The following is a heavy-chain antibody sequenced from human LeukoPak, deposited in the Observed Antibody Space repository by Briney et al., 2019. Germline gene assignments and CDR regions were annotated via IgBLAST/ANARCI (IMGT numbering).Heavy chain of an antibody. CDR2: ISGDGGST. V-gene: IGHV3-43*02. CDR3: AKFTGWLQSARDYFDY. Sequence: GGSLRLSRAASGFTFDDYAMHWVRQAPGKGLEWVSLISGDGGSTYYADSVKGRFTISRDNSKNSLYLQMNSLRTEDTALYYCAKFTGWLQSARDYFDYWGQGTLVTVSS. CDR1: GFTFDDYA. J-gene: IGHJ4*02. D-gene: IGHD5-24*01.